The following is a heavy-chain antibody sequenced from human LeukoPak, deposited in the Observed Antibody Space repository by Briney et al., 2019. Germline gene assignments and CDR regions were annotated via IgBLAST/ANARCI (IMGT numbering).Heavy chain of an antibody. J-gene: IGHJ4*02. V-gene: IGHV4-39*07. CDR3: ARGAPPQN. Sequence: SETLSLTCTVSGGSISSGDYYWSWIRQPPGKGLEWIGSIYYSGSTYYNPSLKSRVTISVDTSKNQFSLKLTSVTAADTAVYYCARGAPPQNWGQGTLVTVSS. CDR1: GGSISSGDYY. CDR2: IYYSGST.